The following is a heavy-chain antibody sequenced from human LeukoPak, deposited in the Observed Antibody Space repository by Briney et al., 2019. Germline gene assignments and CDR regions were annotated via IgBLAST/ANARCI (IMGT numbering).Heavy chain of an antibody. V-gene: IGHV3-7*03. Sequence: GGSLRLSCAASGFALSSHWMTWVRQVPGRGPEWVANVNRDGSETYYLDSVKGRFTISKDNAKNSLYLQMSNLRAEDTAVYFCARGGGLDVWGQGATVTVSS. D-gene: IGHD3-16*01. CDR2: VNRDGSET. J-gene: IGHJ6*02. CDR3: ARGGGLDV. CDR1: GFALSSHW.